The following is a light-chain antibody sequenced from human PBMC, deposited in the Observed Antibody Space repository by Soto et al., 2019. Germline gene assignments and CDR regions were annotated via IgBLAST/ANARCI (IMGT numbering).Light chain of an antibody. V-gene: IGLV2-23*02. CDR2: EAS. Sequence: QSALTQPASVSGSPGQAITVSCTGTSTDVGSYNLVSWYQQHPGKAPKLMIYEASKRPSGVSDRFSGSRSGNTASLTISGLQAEDEADYYCCSYAGSSTFVFGTGTKLTVL. CDR1: STDVGSYNL. CDR3: CSYAGSSTFV. J-gene: IGLJ1*01.